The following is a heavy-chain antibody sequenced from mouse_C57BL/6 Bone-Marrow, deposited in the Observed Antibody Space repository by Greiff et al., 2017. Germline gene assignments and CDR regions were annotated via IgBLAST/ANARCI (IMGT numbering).Heavy chain of an antibody. V-gene: IGHV1-42*01. Sequence: VQLKESGPELVKPGASVKISCKASGYSFTGYYMNWVKQSPEKSLEWIGEINPSTGGTTYNQKFKAKATLTVDKSSSTAYMQLKSLTSEDSAVYYCARLRSYDAMDYWGQGTSVTVSS. J-gene: IGHJ4*01. CDR3: ARLRSYDAMDY. CDR2: INPSTGGT. CDR1: GYSFTGYY.